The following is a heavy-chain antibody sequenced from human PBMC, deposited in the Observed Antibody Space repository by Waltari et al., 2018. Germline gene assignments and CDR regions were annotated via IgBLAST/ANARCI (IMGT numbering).Heavy chain of an antibody. CDR3: ARARDGYKGDAFDI. J-gene: IGHJ3*02. CDR2: IYYSGST. CDR1: GGSISSYD. V-gene: IGHV4-59*01. D-gene: IGHD5-12*01. Sequence: QVQLQESGPGLVKPSETLSLTCTVSGGSISSYDWSWIRQPPGKGLEWIGYIYYSGSTNYNPSLKSRVTISVDTSKNQFSLKLSSVTAADTAVYYCARARDGYKGDAFDIWGQGTMVTVSS.